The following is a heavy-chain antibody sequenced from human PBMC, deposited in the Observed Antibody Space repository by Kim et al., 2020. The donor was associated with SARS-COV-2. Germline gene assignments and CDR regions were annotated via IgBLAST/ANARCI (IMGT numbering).Heavy chain of an antibody. Sequence: SVKVSCKASGGTFSSYAISWVRQAPGQGLEWMGGIIPIFGTANYAQKFQGRVTITADESTSTAYMELSSLRSEDTAVYYCARETYYDHEVAYFDYWGQGTLVTVSS. CDR1: GGTFSSYA. D-gene: IGHD3-3*01. J-gene: IGHJ4*02. CDR3: ARETYYDHEVAYFDY. V-gene: IGHV1-69*13. CDR2: IIPIFGTA.